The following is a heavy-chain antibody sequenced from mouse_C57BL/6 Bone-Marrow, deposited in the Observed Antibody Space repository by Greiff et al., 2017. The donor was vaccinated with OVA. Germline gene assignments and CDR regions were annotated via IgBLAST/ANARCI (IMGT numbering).Heavy chain of an antibody. V-gene: IGHV1-50*01. D-gene: IGHD4-1*01. CDR2: IDPSDSYT. Sequence: QVHVKQPGAELVKPGASVKLSCKASGYTFTSYWMQWVKQRPGQGLAWIGEIDPSDSYTNYNQKFKGKATLTVDTSSSTAYMQLSSLTSEDSAVYYCGTGYFDYWGQGTTLTVSS. J-gene: IGHJ2*01. CDR3: GTGYFDY. CDR1: GYTFTSYW.